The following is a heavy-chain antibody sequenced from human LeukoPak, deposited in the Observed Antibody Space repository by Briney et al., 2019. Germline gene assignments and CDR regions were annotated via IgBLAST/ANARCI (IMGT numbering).Heavy chain of an antibody. CDR3: ARDRASGMDF. V-gene: IGHV4-31*03. Sequence: SETLSLTCTVSGGSVNSGAYYWRWIRQCPGKGLEWIGQIFFTGRTDYNPSLQSRLSISIDTSKNQFSMELSSVTVADTATYYCARDRASGMDFWGQGTLVTVSS. J-gene: IGHJ4*02. CDR2: IFFTGRT. CDR1: GGSVNSGAYY. D-gene: IGHD3-10*01.